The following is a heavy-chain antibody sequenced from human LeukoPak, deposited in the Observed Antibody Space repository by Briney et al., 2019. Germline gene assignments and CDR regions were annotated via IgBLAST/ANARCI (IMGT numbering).Heavy chain of an antibody. CDR1: GFTFSSYS. CDR3: AKFAYNWNAPDGFDM. CDR2: ISYDGSRK. J-gene: IGHJ3*02. Sequence: GGSLRLSCAGSGFTFSSYSMNWVRQGPGQGLEWVAVISYDGSRKHYADSVKGRFTISRDNSESTLFLQMNSLKIDDTSVYFCAKFAYNWNAPDGFDMWGQGTRVIVSS. V-gene: IGHV3-30*18. D-gene: IGHD1-1*01.